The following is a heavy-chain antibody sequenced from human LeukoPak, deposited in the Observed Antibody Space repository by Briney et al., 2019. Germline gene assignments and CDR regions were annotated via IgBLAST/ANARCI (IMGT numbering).Heavy chain of an antibody. CDR3: ARTRYSASGGDY. Sequence: GGSLRLSCAASGFTFSSSWRHWVRQAPGKGLVWVARLNTGGTTTQYADSVKGRFTIYRDNAKDTLYLEMNSLRAEDTAVYYCARTRYSASGGDYWGQGTLVTVSS. CDR2: LNTGGTTT. J-gene: IGHJ4*02. CDR1: GFTFSSSW. V-gene: IGHV3-74*03. D-gene: IGHD5-12*01.